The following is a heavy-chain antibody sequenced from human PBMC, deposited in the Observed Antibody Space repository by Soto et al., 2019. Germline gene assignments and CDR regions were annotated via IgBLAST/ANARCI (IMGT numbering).Heavy chain of an antibody. Sequence: SETLSLTCTVSGGSIRGYYWTWIRQSPGRGLEWLGFISDSGKTDSDASLKGRLAISLDTSRSQFSPSLTSVTAADMALYYCVRGRAIYGEWDYYDYWGQGALVTVSS. V-gene: IGHV4-59*01. CDR3: VRGRAIYGEWDYYDY. J-gene: IGHJ4*02. D-gene: IGHD2-8*01. CDR1: GGSIRGYY. CDR2: ISDSGKT.